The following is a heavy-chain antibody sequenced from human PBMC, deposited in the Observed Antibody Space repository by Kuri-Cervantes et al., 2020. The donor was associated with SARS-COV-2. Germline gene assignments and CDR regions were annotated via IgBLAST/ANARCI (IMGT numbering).Heavy chain of an antibody. CDR2: INHSGST. CDR1: GGSFSGYY. J-gene: IGHJ4*02. D-gene: IGHD3-22*01. V-gene: IGHV4-34*01. CDR3: TRAGYDNSGYYYSFDF. Sequence: SETLSLTCAVYGGSFSGYYWSWIRQPPGKGLEWIGEINHSGSTNYSPSLKSRVTMSVDTSKNQFSLKLTSVTAADTAVYYCTRAGYDNSGYYYSFDFWGQGTLVTVSS.